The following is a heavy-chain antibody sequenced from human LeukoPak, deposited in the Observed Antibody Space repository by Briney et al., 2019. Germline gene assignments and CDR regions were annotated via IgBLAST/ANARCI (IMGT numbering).Heavy chain of an antibody. CDR2: IYYSGST. CDR1: GGSLSDYY. D-gene: IGHD4/OR15-4a*01. Sequence: SETLSLTCTVSGGSLSDYYWTWVRQPPGKGLEWIGYIYYSGSTNYNPSLKSRVTISVDTSKTQFSLKLTSVTAADTAVYYCARRAGAYSHPYDYWGQGTLVTVSS. V-gene: IGHV4-59*01. CDR3: ARRAGAYSHPYDY. J-gene: IGHJ4*02.